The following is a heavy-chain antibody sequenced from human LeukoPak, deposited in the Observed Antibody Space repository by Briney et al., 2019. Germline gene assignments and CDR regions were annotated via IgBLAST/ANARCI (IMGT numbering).Heavy chain of an antibody. CDR2: INWNGGST. CDR1: GFTFDDYG. J-gene: IGHJ6*03. D-gene: IGHD3-9*01. V-gene: IGHV3-20*04. Sequence: GGSLRLSCAASGFTFDDYGMSWVRQAPGKGLEWVSGINWNGGSTGYADSVKGRFTISRDNAKNSLYLQMNSLRAEDPALYYCAREGGYYDILTGYYRYYYYYMDVWGKGTTVTVSS. CDR3: AREGGYYDILTGYYRYYYYYMDV.